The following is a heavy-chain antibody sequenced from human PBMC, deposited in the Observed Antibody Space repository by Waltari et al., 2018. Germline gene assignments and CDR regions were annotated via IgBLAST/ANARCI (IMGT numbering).Heavy chain of an antibody. CDR1: GGSFSGYY. D-gene: IGHD1-26*01. Sequence: QVQLQQWGAGLLKPSETLSLTCAVYGGSFSGYYWSWIRQPPGKGLGWIGEINRSGCTNSNPSLKSRVTISVDPSKNQFSRKLSSVTAADTAVYYCARSAGGSPAVGDAFDIWGQGTMVTVSS. CDR2: INRSGCT. V-gene: IGHV4-34*01. J-gene: IGHJ3*02. CDR3: ARSAGGSPAVGDAFDI.